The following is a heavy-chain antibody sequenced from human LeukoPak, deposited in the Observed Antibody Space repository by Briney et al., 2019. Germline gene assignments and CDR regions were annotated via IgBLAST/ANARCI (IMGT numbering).Heavy chain of an antibody. CDR2: IYTRGST. D-gene: IGHD2-15*01. CDR3: ARDRVVAARGYYYYGMDV. Sequence: SQTLSLTCTVSGGSISSGSYYWSWIRQPAGKGLEWVGRIYTRGSTNYNPSLKSRVTISVDTSKNQFSLKLSSVTAADTAVYYCARDRVVAARGYYYYGMDVWGQGTTVTVSS. CDR1: GGSISSGSYY. V-gene: IGHV4-61*02. J-gene: IGHJ6*02.